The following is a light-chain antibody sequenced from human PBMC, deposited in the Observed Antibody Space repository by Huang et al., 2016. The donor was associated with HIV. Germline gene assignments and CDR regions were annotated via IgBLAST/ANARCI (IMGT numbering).Light chain of an antibody. J-gene: IGKJ4*01. CDR2: AAS. Sequence: DIQMTQSPSSLSASVGDRVTITCRASQSISSYLNWSQQRPGKAPNLLIYAASSLQSGVPSRVSGSGSGTDFTLTISSLQPEDFATYYCQQTYTTPVTFGGGTKVEIK. V-gene: IGKV1-39*01. CDR3: QQTYTTPVT. CDR1: QSISSY.